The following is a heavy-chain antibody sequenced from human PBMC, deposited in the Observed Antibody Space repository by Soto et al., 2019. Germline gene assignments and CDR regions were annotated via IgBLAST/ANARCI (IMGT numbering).Heavy chain of an antibody. J-gene: IGHJ4*02. Sequence: EVQLLESGGGLVKPGGSLRLSCAASGFTFSNYAMKWVRQAPGKGLDWVSAISGNGASTYHADSVKGGFTISRDNSKNTLYKKTNSRRAEETAVSYWAKVDSGGGFQILSQRFDNWGQRPLSTV. CDR3: AKVDSGGGFQILSQRFDN. D-gene: IGHD1-26*01. CDR1: GFTFSNYA. V-gene: IGHV3-23*01. CDR2: ISGNGAST.